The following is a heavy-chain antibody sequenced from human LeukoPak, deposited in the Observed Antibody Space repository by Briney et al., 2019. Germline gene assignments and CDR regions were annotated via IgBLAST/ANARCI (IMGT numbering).Heavy chain of an antibody. J-gene: IGHJ4*02. D-gene: IGHD6-19*01. CDR1: GGTFSSYA. CDR2: IIPILGIA. V-gene: IGHV1-69*04. Sequence: ASVKVSCKASGGTFSSYAISWVRQAPGQGLEWMGRIIPILGIANYAQKFQGRVTITADKSTSTAYMELRSLRSDDTAVYYCARDGNFIAVAGIEGYFDYWGQGTLVTVSS. CDR3: ARDGNFIAVAGIEGYFDY.